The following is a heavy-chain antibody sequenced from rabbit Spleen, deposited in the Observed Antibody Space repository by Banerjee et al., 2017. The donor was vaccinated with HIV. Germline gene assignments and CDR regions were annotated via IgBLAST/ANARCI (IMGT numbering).Heavy chain of an antibody. Sequence: QQQLEESGGGLVKPGGTLTLTCKGSGIDFSNSYYMCWVRQAPGKGLELIACIHTSSDSTWYASWVNGRFTISRSTSLNTVDLKMTSLTAADTATYFCARDYAGSVYSGHGMDLWGQGTLVTVS. CDR3: ARDYAGSVYSGHGMDL. D-gene: IGHD8-1*01. V-gene: IGHV1S43*01. CDR2: IHTSSDST. CDR1: GIDFSNSYY. J-gene: IGHJ6*01.